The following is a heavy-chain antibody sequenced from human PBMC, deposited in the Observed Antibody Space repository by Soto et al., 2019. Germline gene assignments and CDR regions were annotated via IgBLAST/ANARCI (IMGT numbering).Heavy chain of an antibody. V-gene: IGHV4-59*08. J-gene: IGHJ6*02. CDR1: GGSISSYY. CDR3: ARLGCSSTSCYASNYYYYGMDV. D-gene: IGHD2-2*01. Sequence: PSETLSLTCTVSGGSISSYYWSWIRQPPGKGLEWIGYIYYSGSTNYNPSLKSRVTISVDTSKNQFSLKLSSVTAADTAVYYCARLGCSSTSCYASNYYYYGMDVWGQGTTVTVSS. CDR2: IYYSGST.